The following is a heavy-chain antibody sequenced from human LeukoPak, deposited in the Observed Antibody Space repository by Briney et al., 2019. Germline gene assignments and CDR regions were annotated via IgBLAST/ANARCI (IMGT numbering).Heavy chain of an antibody. CDR3: ARGRTRSGSHRY. CDR1: GYTFTSYD. J-gene: IGHJ4*02. D-gene: IGHD5-12*01. V-gene: IGHV1-8*01. CDR2: MNPNSGNT. Sequence: ASVKVSCKASGYTFTSYDINWVRQATGQGLEWMGWMNPNSGNTGYAQKFQGRVTMTRNTFISTAYMELSSLRSEDTAVYYCARGRTRSGSHRYWGQGTLVTVSS.